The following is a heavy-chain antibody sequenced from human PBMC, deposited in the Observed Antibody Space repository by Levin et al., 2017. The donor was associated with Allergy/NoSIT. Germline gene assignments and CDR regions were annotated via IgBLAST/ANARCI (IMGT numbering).Heavy chain of an antibody. CDR3: AKAGAYDDLWSGYQGFDY. CDR1: GFTFSSYG. D-gene: IGHD3-3*01. J-gene: IGHJ4*02. V-gene: IGHV3-30*18. Sequence: PGGSLRLSCAASGFTFSSYGMHWVRQAPGKGLEWVAVISYDGSNKYYADSVKGRFTISRDNSKNTLYLQMNSLRAEDTAVYYCAKAGAYDDLWSGYQGFDYWGQGTLVTVSS. CDR2: ISYDGSNK.